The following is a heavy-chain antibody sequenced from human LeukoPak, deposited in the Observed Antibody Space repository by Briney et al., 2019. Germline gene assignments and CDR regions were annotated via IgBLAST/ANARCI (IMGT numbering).Heavy chain of an antibody. CDR1: EFTFRNYA. D-gene: IGHD1/OR15-1a*01. CDR3: AAPLTNDAFDL. J-gene: IGHJ3*01. Sequence: GGSLRLPCAASEFTFRNYAMSWVRQAPGKGLEWVSIISGSGHSTYYADSVKGRFTISRDNSKNTPYLQMNSLRAEDMAVYYCAAPLTNDAFDLWGQGTMVTVSS. CDR2: ISGSGHST. V-gene: IGHV3-23*01.